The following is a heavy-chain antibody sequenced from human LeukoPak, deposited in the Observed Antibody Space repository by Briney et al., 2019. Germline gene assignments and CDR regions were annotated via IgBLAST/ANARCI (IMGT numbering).Heavy chain of an antibody. J-gene: IGHJ6*03. D-gene: IGHD2-8*02. V-gene: IGHV4-34*01. CDR2: VNDSGSS. CDR1: GESFSGYY. Sequence: SETLSLTCAVYGESFSGYYWTWIRQPPGKGLEWIGEVNDSGSSSYNPSLKSRVTMSIDTSKNQFSLRLTSVTAADTAVYYCARAIVPATGGYFSYMDVWGKGTTVTVSS. CDR3: ARAIVPATGGYFSYMDV.